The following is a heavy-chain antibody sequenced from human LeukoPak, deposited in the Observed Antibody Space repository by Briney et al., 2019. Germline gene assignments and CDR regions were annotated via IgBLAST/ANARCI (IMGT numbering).Heavy chain of an antibody. Sequence: SETLSLTCTVSGGSISSGDYYWSWIRQPPGKGLEWIGYIYYSGSTYYNPSLKTRFTISVDTSKNQFSLKLSSVTAADTAVYYCARGNDGLDYWGQGTLVTVSS. D-gene: IGHD1-1*01. V-gene: IGHV4-30-4*08. CDR3: ARGNDGLDY. J-gene: IGHJ4*02. CDR2: IYYSGST. CDR1: GGSISSGDYY.